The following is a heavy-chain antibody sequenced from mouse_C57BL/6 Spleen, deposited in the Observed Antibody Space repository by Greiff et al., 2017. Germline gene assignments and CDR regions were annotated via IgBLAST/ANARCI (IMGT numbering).Heavy chain of an antibody. J-gene: IGHJ2*01. Sequence: VQLQQSGAELVRPGTSVKVSCKASGYAFTNYLIEWVKQRPGPGLEWIGVINPGSGGTNYNEKFKGKATLTADTSSSTAYMQLSSLTSEDSAVYFCARDSSGYEDWGQGTTLTVSS. CDR1: GYAFTNYL. CDR3: ARDSSGYED. CDR2: INPGSGGT. D-gene: IGHD3-2*02. V-gene: IGHV1-54*01.